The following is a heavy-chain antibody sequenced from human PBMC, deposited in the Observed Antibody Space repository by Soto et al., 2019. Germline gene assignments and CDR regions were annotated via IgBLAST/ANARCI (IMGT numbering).Heavy chain of an antibody. J-gene: IGHJ6*03. V-gene: IGHV3-33*01. D-gene: IGHD5-12*01. CDR2: IWYDGSNK. CDR1: GFTFSSYG. CDR3: ASASYGLRGPHYYYYYMDV. Sequence: GGSLRLSCAASGFTFSSYGMHWVRQAPGKGLEWVAVIWYDGSNKYYADSVKGRFTISRDNSKNTLYLQMNSLRAEDTAVYYCASASYGLRGPHYYYYYMDVWGKGTTVTVSS.